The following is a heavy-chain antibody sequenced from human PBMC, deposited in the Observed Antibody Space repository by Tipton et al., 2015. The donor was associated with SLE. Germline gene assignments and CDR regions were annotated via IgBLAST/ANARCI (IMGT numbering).Heavy chain of an antibody. J-gene: IGHJ3*02. CDR2: IWYDGSNK. CDR1: GFTFSSQE. Sequence: SLRLSCTASGFTFSSQEMNWVHQAPGKGLEWVAVIWYDGSNKYYADSVKGRFTISRDNSKNTLYLQMNSLRAEDTAVYYCARDPLWVMVYAAAFDIWGQGTMVTVSS. CDR3: ARDPLWVMVYAAAFDI. D-gene: IGHD2-8*01. V-gene: IGHV3-33*08.